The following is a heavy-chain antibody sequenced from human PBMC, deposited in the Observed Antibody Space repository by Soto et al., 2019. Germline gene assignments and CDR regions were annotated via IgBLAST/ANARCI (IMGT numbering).Heavy chain of an antibody. D-gene: IGHD3-16*01. CDR1: GGSISSSSYY. V-gene: IGHV4-39*01. J-gene: IGHJ4*02. CDR3: ARFDGELYSLGAPDY. CDR2: IYYSGST. Sequence: SETLSLTCTVSGGSISSSSYYWGWIRQPPGKGLEWIGSIYYSGSTYYNPSLKSRVTISVDTSKNQFSLKLSSVTAADTAVYYCARFDGELYSLGAPDYWGQGTLVTVSS.